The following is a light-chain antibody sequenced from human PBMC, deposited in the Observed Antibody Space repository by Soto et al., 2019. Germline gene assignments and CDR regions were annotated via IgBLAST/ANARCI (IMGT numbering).Light chain of an antibody. CDR3: QQYNNWPLT. CDR2: GAS. CDR1: QSISSN. J-gene: IGKJ4*01. Sequence: ETVMTQSPATLSVSPGERATLSCRASQSISSNLAWYQQKPGQAPRLLIYGASTRATGIPARFTGSGSGTEFTLTISGLQSEDFAVYYCQQYNNWPLTFGGGTKVDIK. V-gene: IGKV3-15*01.